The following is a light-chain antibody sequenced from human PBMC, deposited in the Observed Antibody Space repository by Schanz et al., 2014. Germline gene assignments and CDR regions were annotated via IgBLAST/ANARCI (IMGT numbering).Light chain of an antibody. Sequence: DIQMTQSPPSLSASVGDRVTITCRARQGISNYLAWYQQKPGTVPKLLIYAASTLQSGVQSRFSGSGSGTDFTLTISSLQPEDVATYYSNKYNDAPWTLGQGTKVQVK. V-gene: IGKV1-27*01. CDR1: QGISNY. J-gene: IGKJ1*01. CDR3: NKYNDAPWT. CDR2: AAS.